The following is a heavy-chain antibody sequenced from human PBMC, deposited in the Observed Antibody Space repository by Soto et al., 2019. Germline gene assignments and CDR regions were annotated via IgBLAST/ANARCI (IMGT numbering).Heavy chain of an antibody. CDR1: GYTFTNYW. CDR3: ARRGETALDY. Sequence: GESLKISCKASGYTFTNYWIGWVRQMPGKGLEWMGIIYPGDSDTRFSPSFQGQVTMSADKSITTAYLQWSSLKASDSAMYYCARRGETALDYWGQGTMVTVYS. D-gene: IGHD2-21*02. CDR2: IYPGDSDT. V-gene: IGHV5-51*01. J-gene: IGHJ4*02.